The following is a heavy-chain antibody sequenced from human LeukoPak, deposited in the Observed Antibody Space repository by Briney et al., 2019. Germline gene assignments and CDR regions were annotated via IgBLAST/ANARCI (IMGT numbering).Heavy chain of an antibody. CDR1: GYTFTYYY. Sequence: GAVKVSCKASGYTFTYYYMHWVRQAPGQGLEWMGIIIPSGGSTSYAQKFQGRVTMTRDTSTSTVYMELSSLRSEDTAVYYCARKAGGSYRLDYWGQGTLVT. CDR3: ARKAGGSYRLDY. D-gene: IGHD1-26*01. CDR2: IIPSGGST. J-gene: IGHJ4*02. V-gene: IGHV1-46*01.